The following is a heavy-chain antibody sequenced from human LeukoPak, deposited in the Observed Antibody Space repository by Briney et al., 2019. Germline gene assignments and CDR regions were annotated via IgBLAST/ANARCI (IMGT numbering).Heavy chain of an antibody. CDR1: GFTFSSYG. V-gene: IGHV3-30*02. D-gene: IGHD4-11*01. CDR3: AKDYDYSNYRFDY. CDR2: IRYDGSNK. J-gene: IGHJ4*02. Sequence: QPGGSLRLSCAASGFTFSSYGMHWVRQAPGKGLEWVAFIRYDGSNKYYADSVKGRFTISRDNSKNTLYLQMDSLRAEDTAVYYCAKDYDYSNYRFDYWGQGTLVTASS.